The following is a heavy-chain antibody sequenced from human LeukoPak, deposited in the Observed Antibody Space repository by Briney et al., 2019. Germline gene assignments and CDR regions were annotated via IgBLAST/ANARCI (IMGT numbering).Heavy chain of an antibody. D-gene: IGHD2-2*01. CDR3: ARGPYCSSTSCPFDY. CDR1: GGSFSGYY. J-gene: IGHJ4*02. V-gene: IGHV4-34*01. Sequence: SETLSLTCAVHGGSFSGYYWSWIRQPSGKGLEWIGEINHSGSTNYNPSLKSRVTISVDTSKNQFSLKLSSVTAADTAVYYCARGPYCSSTSCPFDYWGQGTLVTVSS. CDR2: INHSGST.